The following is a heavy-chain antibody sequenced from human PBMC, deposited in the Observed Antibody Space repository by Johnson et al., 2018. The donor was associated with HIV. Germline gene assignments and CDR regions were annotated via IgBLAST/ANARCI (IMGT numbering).Heavy chain of an antibody. J-gene: IGHJ3*02. CDR1: GFTFSSYG. D-gene: IGHD1-26*01. V-gene: IGHV3-33*06. Sequence: QVQLVESGGGVVQPGRSMRLSCAAPGFTFSSYGMHWVRQVPGKGLEWVAVLWFDGSNKYYADCVKGRFTISRDNSKNTLYLQMNSLRAEDTAVYYCAKGMGELLRIDAFDIWGQGTMVTVSS. CDR3: AKGMGELLRIDAFDI. CDR2: LWFDGSNK.